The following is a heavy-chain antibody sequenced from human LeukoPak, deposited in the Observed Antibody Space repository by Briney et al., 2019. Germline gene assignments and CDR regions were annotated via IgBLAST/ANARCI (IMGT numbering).Heavy chain of an antibody. CDR3: APLYCSGGSCYSDALDI. V-gene: IGHV3-48*03. CDR2: ISSGGSTI. J-gene: IGHJ3*02. Sequence: GGSLRLSCAASGFIFSNYEMNWVRQAPGKGLEWLSYISSGGSTIYYADSVRGRFTISSDNSKNSLYLQMDSLGAEDTAVYYCAPLYCSGGSCYSDALDIWGQGTMVTVSS. CDR1: GFIFSNYE. D-gene: IGHD2-15*01.